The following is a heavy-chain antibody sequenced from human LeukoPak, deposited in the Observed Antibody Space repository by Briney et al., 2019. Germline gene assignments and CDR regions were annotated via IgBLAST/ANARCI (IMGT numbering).Heavy chain of an antibody. CDR1: GGTFISYA. CDR2: IIPIFDTA. CDR3: RYCSSASCYNDAFDI. Sequence: ASXKVSCKASGGTFISYAISWVRQAPGQGLEWMGGIIPIFDTADYAQNFQGRVTITADESTSTAYMELSRLRSEDTAVYYCRYCSSASCYNDAFDIWGQGTMVTVSS. D-gene: IGHD2-2*02. J-gene: IGHJ3*02. V-gene: IGHV1-69*13.